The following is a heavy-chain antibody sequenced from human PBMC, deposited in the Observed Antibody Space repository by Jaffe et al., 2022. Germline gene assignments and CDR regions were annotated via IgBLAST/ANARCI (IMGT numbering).Heavy chain of an antibody. V-gene: IGHV3-48*03. CDR2: ISSSGSTI. CDR1: GFTFSSYE. D-gene: IGHD3-16*01. CDR3: ARDRHGGLLDY. J-gene: IGHJ4*02. Sequence: EVQLVESGGGLVQPGGSLRLSCAASGFTFSSYEMNWVRQAPGKGLEWISYISSSGSTIYYADSVKGRFTISRDNAENSLYLQMNSLRADDTAVYYCARDRHGGLLDYRGQGTLVTVSS.